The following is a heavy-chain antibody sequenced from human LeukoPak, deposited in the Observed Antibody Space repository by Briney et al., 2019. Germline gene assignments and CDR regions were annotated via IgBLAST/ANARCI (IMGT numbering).Heavy chain of an antibody. Sequence: GGSLRLSCAASGFTFSSYAMHWVRQARGKGLEWVAVISYDGSNKYYADSVKGRFTIYRDFSKNTLYLQMNSLRAEDTAVYFCAKDLGSAAGRGYYFDYWGQGTLVTVSS. D-gene: IGHD6-13*01. CDR3: AKDLGSAAGRGYYFDY. CDR1: GFTFSSYA. CDR2: ISYDGSNK. J-gene: IGHJ4*02. V-gene: IGHV3-30-3*01.